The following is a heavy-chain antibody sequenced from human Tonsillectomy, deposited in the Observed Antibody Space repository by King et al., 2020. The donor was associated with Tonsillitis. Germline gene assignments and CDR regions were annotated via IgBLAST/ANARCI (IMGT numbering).Heavy chain of an antibody. CDR3: ARAKSGSYWAFDI. J-gene: IGHJ3*02. V-gene: IGHV4-59*01. Sequence: QLQESGPGLVKPSETLSLTCTVSGGSISSFYWNWIRQPPGKGLEWIAFILYTGSTNYNPSLKSRVTTSVDTSKNQFSLKLSSVTAADTAVYYCARAKSGSYWAFDIWVQGTMVTVSS. CDR2: ILYTGST. CDR1: GGSISSFY. D-gene: IGHD1-26*01.